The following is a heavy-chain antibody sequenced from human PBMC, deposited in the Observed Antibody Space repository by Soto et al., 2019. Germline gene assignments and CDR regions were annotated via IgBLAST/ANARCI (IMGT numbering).Heavy chain of an antibody. CDR1: GFTFSSYA. J-gene: IGHJ6*02. CDR3: ARGRIYSQDYYYYGMDV. CDR2: ISYDGSNK. Sequence: QVQLVESGGGVVQPGRSLRLSCAASGFTFSSYAMHWVRQAPGKGLEWVAVISYDGSNKYYADSVKGRFTISRDNSKNTLYLQMNSLRAEDTAVYYCARGRIYSQDYYYYGMDVWGQGTTVTVSS. D-gene: IGHD4-4*01. V-gene: IGHV3-30-3*01.